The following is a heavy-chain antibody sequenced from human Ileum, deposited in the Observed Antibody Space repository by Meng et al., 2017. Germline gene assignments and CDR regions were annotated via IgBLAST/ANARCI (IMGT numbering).Heavy chain of an antibody. Sequence: QLQLQGSGPGLREPSETLSRTCAGSSGSLTSRGSSWGWVRQSPGKGLEWIATIYYRGTTYYNPSLKSRVTISIDTSKSQVSLEMASVVAADSGLFYCARGTDYGDSYYFDFWGPGFLVTVSS. V-gene: IGHV4-39*02. J-gene: IGHJ4*01. CDR2: IYYRGTT. CDR3: ARGTDYGDSYYFDF. D-gene: IGHD4-17*01. CDR1: SGSLTSRGSS.